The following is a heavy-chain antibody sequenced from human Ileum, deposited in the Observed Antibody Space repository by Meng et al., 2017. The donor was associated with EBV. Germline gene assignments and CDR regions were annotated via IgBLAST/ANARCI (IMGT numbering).Heavy chain of an antibody. V-gene: IGHV1-18*01. CDR1: GYIFSIHA. D-gene: IGHD3-10*01. J-gene: IGHJ4*02. Sequence: QSGAVCNDTGAVGKVSCKTSGYIFSIHAISWLRQAPGQGLEWMGWIRTYNGDTNYEQKLQDRVTITTDTSTSTAYMELRSLRSDDTAMYYCARDPSNSAGRRTYFDYWGQGTLVTVSS. CDR2: IRTYNGDT. CDR3: ARDPSNSAGRRTYFDY.